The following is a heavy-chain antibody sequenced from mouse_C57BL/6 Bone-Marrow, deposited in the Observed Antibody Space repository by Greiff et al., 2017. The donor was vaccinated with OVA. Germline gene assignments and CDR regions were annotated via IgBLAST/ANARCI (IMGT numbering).Heavy chain of an antibody. CDR1: GYTFTSYW. CDR3: APYYYGRGFAY. Sequence: QVQLQQPGAELVMPGASVKLSCMASGYTFTSYWMHWVKQRPGQGLEWIGEIDPSDSYTNYNQKFKGKSTLTVDKSSSTAYMQLSSLTSEDSAVYYCAPYYYGRGFAYWGQGTLVTVSA. D-gene: IGHD1-1*01. CDR2: IDPSDSYT. V-gene: IGHV1-69*01. J-gene: IGHJ3*01.